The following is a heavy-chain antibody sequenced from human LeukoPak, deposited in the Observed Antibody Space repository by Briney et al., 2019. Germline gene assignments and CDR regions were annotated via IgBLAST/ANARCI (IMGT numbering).Heavy chain of an antibody. CDR1: GYTFTSYD. CDR2: MNPNSGNT. V-gene: IGHV1-8*01. D-gene: IGHD6-19*01. Sequence: ASVKVSCKASGYTFTSYDINWVRQATGQGLEWMGWMNPNSGNTGYAQKFQGRVTMTRNTSISTAYMELRSLRSDDTAVYYCAIGHQYSSVWSPLDYWGQGTLVTVYS. J-gene: IGHJ4*02. CDR3: AIGHQYSSVWSPLDY.